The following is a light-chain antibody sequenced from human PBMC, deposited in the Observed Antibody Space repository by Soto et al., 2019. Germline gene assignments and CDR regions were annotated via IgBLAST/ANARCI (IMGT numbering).Light chain of an antibody. CDR3: QQYNDSPRT. Sequence: DIQMTQSPSTLSASVGDRVTITCRASQSISSWLAWYQQKPGKAPKLLIYDASNLESGVPSRFSGSGSGTEFTLTISSLQPDDFATYYCQQYNDSPRTFGQGTKV. J-gene: IGKJ1*01. V-gene: IGKV1-5*01. CDR2: DAS. CDR1: QSISSW.